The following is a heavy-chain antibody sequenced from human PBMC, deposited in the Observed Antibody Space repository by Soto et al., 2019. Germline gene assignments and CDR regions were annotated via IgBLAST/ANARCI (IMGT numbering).Heavy chain of an antibody. Sequence: GGSLRLSCAASGFSFGSYALSWVRQAPGKGLEWVSTISGSDGKTFYADSVKGRFSISRDTSQNTLYLQMNSRRADDTAIYYCARWGSLDYWGQVPRVTVSS. CDR1: GFSFGSYA. V-gene: IGHV3-23*01. CDR3: ARWGSLDY. J-gene: IGHJ4*02. CDR2: ISGSDGKT. D-gene: IGHD1-26*01.